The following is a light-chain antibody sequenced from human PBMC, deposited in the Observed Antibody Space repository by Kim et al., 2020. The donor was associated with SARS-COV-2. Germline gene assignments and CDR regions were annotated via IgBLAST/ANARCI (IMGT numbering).Light chain of an antibody. CDR3: QQRRNWPT. Sequence: SLSRGERATLACRASQSVDGYLSWYQQRPGQAPRLLIYDGSNRATGSPARFSGSGSGTDFTLSITSLEREDVAVYYCQQRRNWPTFGGGTKVDIK. CDR1: QSVDGY. J-gene: IGKJ4*01. CDR2: DGS. V-gene: IGKV3-11*01.